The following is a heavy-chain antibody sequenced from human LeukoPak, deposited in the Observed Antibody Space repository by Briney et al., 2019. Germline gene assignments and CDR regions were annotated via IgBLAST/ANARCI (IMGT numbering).Heavy chain of an antibody. CDR1: GFTFSMYG. Sequence: GGSLRLSCVISGFTFSMYGMHWVRQAPGKGLEWVAVISPDGSGKNYVDSVEGRFTISRENAKNSLYLQMNSLRDGDTAVYYCAREGLSSSWDNWYFDLWGRGTLVTVSS. CDR3: AREGLSSSWDNWYFDL. J-gene: IGHJ2*01. V-gene: IGHV3-30*03. CDR2: ISPDGSGK. D-gene: IGHD6-13*01.